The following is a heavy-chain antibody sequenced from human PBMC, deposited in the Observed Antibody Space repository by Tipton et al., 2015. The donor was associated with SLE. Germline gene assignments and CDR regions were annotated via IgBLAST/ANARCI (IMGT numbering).Heavy chain of an antibody. CDR2: IYTSGST. CDR3: ARDSIYSGSDY. Sequence: TLSLTCTVSGGSISSGSYYWSWIRQPAGKGLEWIGRIYTSGSTNHNPSLKSRVTISVDTSKNQFSLKLSSVTAADTAVYYCARDSIYSGSDYWGQGTLVTVSS. V-gene: IGHV4-61*02. J-gene: IGHJ4*02. CDR1: GGSISSGSYY. D-gene: IGHD1-26*01.